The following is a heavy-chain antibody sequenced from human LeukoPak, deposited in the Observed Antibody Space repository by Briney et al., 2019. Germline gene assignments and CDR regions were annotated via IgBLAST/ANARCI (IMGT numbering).Heavy chain of an antibody. V-gene: IGHV4-34*01. Sequence: PSETLSLTCAVYGGSFSGYYWSWIRQPPGKGLEWIGEINHSGSTNYNPSLKSRVTISVDTSKNQFSLKLSSVTAADTAVYYCARVPIPGGADYWGQGTLVTVSS. CDR2: INHSGST. D-gene: IGHD2-21*01. CDR1: GGSFSGYY. CDR3: ARVPIPGGADY. J-gene: IGHJ4*02.